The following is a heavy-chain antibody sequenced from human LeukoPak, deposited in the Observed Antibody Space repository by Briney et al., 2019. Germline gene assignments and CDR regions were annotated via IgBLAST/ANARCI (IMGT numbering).Heavy chain of an antibody. CDR3: ARLHILGQWLGNFDY. Sequence: KPSETLSLTCAVSGGSMSRYYWSRIRQPPGKGLEWIGNIYYSGSTNYNPSLKSRVTISVDTSKNQFSLKLSSVTAADTAVYYCARLHILGQWLGNFDYWGQGTLVTVSS. CDR1: GGSMSRYY. V-gene: IGHV4-59*08. CDR2: IYYSGST. D-gene: IGHD6-19*01. J-gene: IGHJ4*02.